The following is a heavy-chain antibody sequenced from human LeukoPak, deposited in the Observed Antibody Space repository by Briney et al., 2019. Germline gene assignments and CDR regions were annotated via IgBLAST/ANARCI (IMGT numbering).Heavy chain of an antibody. J-gene: IGHJ4*02. Sequence: GGSLRLSCAASGFTISSYGMHWVRQAPGKGLEWVAVIWYDGSNKYYADSVKGRFTISRDNSKNTLYLQMNSLRAEDTAVYYCASGSGWPIDYWGQGTLVTVSS. CDR2: IWYDGSNK. CDR1: GFTISSYG. CDR3: ASGSGWPIDY. D-gene: IGHD6-19*01. V-gene: IGHV3-33*01.